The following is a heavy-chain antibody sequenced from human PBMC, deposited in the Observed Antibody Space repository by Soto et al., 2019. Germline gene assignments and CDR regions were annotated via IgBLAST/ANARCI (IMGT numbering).Heavy chain of an antibody. CDR1: GFTFSSYA. Sequence: PGGSLRLSCAASGFTFSSYAMSWVRQAPGKGLEWVSAISGSGGSTYYADSVKGRFTISRDNSKNALYLQMNSLRAEDTAVYYCAKDGITMIVVNWFDPWGQGTLVTVSS. V-gene: IGHV3-23*01. J-gene: IGHJ5*02. D-gene: IGHD3-22*01. CDR3: AKDGITMIVVNWFDP. CDR2: ISGSGGST.